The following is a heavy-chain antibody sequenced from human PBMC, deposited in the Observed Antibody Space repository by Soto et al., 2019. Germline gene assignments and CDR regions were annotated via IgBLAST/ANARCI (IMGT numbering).Heavy chain of an antibody. J-gene: IGHJ4*02. CDR2: IIPVFGTP. CDR3: ARGPYDDFLKGLAHCDY. CDR1: GDTFNIYA. V-gene: IGHV1-69*01. Sequence: QVQLEQSGAEVKKPGSSVKVPCKTSGDTFNIYAISWVRQAPGQGLEWMGGIIPVFGTPSYAQKFRDRVTSTAAESTGTAHMELRSLTSEDTAVYYCARGPYDDFLKGLAHCDYWGQDTLFTVSS. D-gene: IGHD3-9*01.